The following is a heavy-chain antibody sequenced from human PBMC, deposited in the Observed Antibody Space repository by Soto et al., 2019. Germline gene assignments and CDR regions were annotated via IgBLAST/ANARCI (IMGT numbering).Heavy chain of an antibody. D-gene: IGHD2-15*01. CDR2: INPNIGGT. CDR3: ARAVVVVVAATRRY. CDR1: GYTFTGYY. Sequence: ASVKVSCKASGYTFTGYYMHWVRQAPGKGLEWMGWINPNIGGTNYAQKFQGRVTMTRDTSISTAYMELSRLRSDDTAVYYCARAVVVVVAATRRYCGQGTLVTVSS. J-gene: IGHJ4*02. V-gene: IGHV1-2*02.